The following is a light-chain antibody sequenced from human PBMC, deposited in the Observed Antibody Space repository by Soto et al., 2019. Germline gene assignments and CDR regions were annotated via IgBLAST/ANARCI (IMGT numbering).Light chain of an antibody. Sequence: EIVLTQSPATLSLSPGQRATLSCRAGQSVSSYLAWYQQKPGQAPRLLIYDASNRATGIPARFSGSGSGTDFTLTISSLEPEDFAVFYCQQRSNWPRTFGQGTKLEFK. CDR3: QQRSNWPRT. CDR1: QSVSSY. J-gene: IGKJ2*01. CDR2: DAS. V-gene: IGKV3-11*01.